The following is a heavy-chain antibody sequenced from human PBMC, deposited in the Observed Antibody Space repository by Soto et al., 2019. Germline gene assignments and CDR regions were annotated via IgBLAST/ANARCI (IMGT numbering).Heavy chain of an antibody. V-gene: IGHV3-23*01. CDR3: AKRGAQLLHYTWFAP. Sequence: EVQLLESGGGLVQPGGSLRLSCAASGFTFSSYAMSWVRQAPGKGLEWVSAISGSGGSTYYADSVKGRFTISRDNTKNTLSLQMTSLRAEATAVYYCAKRGAQLLHYTWFAPWGQGTLVTVSS. D-gene: IGHD2-2*01. CDR1: GFTFSSYA. J-gene: IGHJ5*02. CDR2: ISGSGGST.